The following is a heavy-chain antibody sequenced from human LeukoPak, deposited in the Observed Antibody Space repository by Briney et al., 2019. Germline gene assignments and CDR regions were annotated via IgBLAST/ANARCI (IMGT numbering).Heavy chain of an antibody. V-gene: IGHV3-23*01. CDR1: GFTFSNYA. CDR3: AKEGGYSSGWYVAFDI. CDR2: ISGSGGST. D-gene: IGHD6-19*01. Sequence: HPWGSLRLSCAASGFTFSNYAMSWVRQAPGKGLEWVSAISGSGGSTYYADSVKGRFTISRDNSKNMLYLQMNSLRAEDTAIYYCAKEGGYSSGWYVAFDIWGQGTMVTVSS. J-gene: IGHJ3*02.